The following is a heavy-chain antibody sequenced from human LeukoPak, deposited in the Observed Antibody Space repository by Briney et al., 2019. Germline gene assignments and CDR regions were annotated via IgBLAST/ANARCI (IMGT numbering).Heavy chain of an antibody. CDR1: GGSINSNSYY. J-gene: IGHJ4*02. CDR2: IYYSGST. Sequence: SETLSLTCTVSGGSINSNSYYWGWIRQPPGKGLEWIGSIYYSGSTYYNPSLKSRVTISVDTSKNQFSLKLSSVTAADTAVYYCARESGYCSGGSCYDYFDYWGQGTLVTVSS. D-gene: IGHD2-15*01. CDR3: ARESGYCSGGSCYDYFDY. V-gene: IGHV4-39*02.